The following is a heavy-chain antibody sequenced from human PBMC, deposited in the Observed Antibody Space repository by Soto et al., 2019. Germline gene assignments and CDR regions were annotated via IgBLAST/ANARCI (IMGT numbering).Heavy chain of an antibody. CDR1: GYSFTDYH. J-gene: IGHJ6*02. CDR3: ARGDSTDCSNGVCSFFYNHDMDV. CDR2: INPKSGGT. Sequence: ASVKVSCKASGYSFTDYHIHWGRQAPGQGVEWLGRINPKSGGTSTAQKFQGWVTMTTDTSISTASMELTRLTSDDKAIYYCARGDSTDCSNGVCSFFYNHDMDVWGQGTTVTVS. V-gene: IGHV1-2*04. D-gene: IGHD2-8*01.